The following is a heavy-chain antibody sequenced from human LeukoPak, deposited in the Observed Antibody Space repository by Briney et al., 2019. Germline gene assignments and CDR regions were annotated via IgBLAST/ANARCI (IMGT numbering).Heavy chain of an antibody. CDR2: INHSGST. CDR1: GGSFSGYY. Sequence: SETLSLTCAVYGGSFSGYYWSWIRQPPGKGLEWIGEINHSGSTNYNPSLKSRVTISLDTSKNQFSLKLSSVTAADTAVYYCAGGGQWLVQGYWGQGTLVTVSS. D-gene: IGHD6-19*01. V-gene: IGHV4-34*01. CDR3: AGGGQWLVQGY. J-gene: IGHJ4*02.